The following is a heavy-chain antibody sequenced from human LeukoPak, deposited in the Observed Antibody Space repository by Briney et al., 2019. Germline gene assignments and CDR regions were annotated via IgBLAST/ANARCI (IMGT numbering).Heavy chain of an antibody. J-gene: IGHJ6*03. CDR2: INQRGTT. V-gene: IGHV4-34*01. CDR3: ARAGIRDYFYYMDV. CDR1: GDSFSWHY. Sequence: SETLSLSCAAYGDSFSWHYWSWIRQPPGKGMEWIGEINQRGTTTYNPSLKSRLTISMDTSRNQYFLNLDSVTAADTAIYYCARAGIRDYFYYMDVWGEGTPVTVSS. D-gene: IGHD3-3*02.